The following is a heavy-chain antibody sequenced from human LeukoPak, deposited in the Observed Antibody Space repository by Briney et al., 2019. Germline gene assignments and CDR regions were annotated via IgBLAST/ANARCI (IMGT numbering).Heavy chain of an antibody. CDR1: GGSISGYY. CDR3: ARLDNRPRVWAFEI. CDR2: IYYNSGST. Sequence: SETLSLTCTVSGGSISGYYWTWIRQPPVKGLEWIGYIYYNSGSTNYNPSLKSRVTISIDTSKNQFSLKLSSVTAADTAVYFCARLDNRPRVWAFEIWGQGTMVTVSS. J-gene: IGHJ3*02. V-gene: IGHV4-59*08. D-gene: IGHD6-6*01.